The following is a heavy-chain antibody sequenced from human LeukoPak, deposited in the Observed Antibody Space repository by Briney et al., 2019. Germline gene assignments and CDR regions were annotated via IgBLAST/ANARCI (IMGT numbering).Heavy chain of an antibody. CDR3: ASQSFGRFDP. V-gene: IGHV3-7*02. CDR2: IKEDGSVK. Sequence: GGSLRLSCAASGFTFSSNWMSWVRQAPGKGLEWVGNIKEDGSVKYYVDSVKGRFTISRDNAKNSLYLQMNSLRAEDTAVYYCASQSFGRFDPWGQGTRVTVSS. D-gene: IGHD3-16*01. CDR1: GFTFSSNW. J-gene: IGHJ5*02.